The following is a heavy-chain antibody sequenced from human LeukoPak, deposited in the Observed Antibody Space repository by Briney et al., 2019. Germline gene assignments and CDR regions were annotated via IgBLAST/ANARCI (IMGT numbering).Heavy chain of an antibody. Sequence: GGSLRLSCAASGLTFSNFPMHWVRQAPGKGLEWVALIQDDGATTNYADSVRGRFTISRDNSKSTVYLQMNSLKPDGTAVYYCATQSITLVVVISPFDYWGQGTLVTVSS. CDR2: IQDDGATT. J-gene: IGHJ4*02. CDR3: ATQSITLVVVISPFDY. CDR1: GLTFSNFP. D-gene: IGHD3-22*01. V-gene: IGHV3-30*02.